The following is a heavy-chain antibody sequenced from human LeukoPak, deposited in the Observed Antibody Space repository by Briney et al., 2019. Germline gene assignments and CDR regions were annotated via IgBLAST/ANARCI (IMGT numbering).Heavy chain of an antibody. D-gene: IGHD4-17*01. J-gene: IGHJ1*01. V-gene: IGHV3-30*03. CDR3: ATGAGDYGYFQH. CDR1: GFTFSSYG. CDR2: ISYDGSNK. Sequence: PGGSLRLSCAASGFTFSSYGMHWVRQAPGKGLEWVAVISYDGSNKYYADSVKGRFTISRDNSKSTLYLQMNSLRAEDTAVYYCATGAGDYGYFQHWGQGTLVTVSS.